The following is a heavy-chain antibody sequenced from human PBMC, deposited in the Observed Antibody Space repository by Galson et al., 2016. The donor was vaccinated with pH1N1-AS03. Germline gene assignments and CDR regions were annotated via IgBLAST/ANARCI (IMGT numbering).Heavy chain of an antibody. CDR2: IKQDGSEK. CDR3: AKHESTSPRDWLEF. J-gene: IGHJ5*01. Sequence: SLRLSCAASGFTFNTYWMHWVRQAPGKGLEWVANIKQDGSEKYYVDSVKGRFTISRDNAKNSLYLQMNSLRAEDTAVYYCAKHESTSPRDWLEFWGQGALVTVSS. D-gene: IGHD2/OR15-2a*01. CDR1: GFTFNTYW. V-gene: IGHV3-7*03.